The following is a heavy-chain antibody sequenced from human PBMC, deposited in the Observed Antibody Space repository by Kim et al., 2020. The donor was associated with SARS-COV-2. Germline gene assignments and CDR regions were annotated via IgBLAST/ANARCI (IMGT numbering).Heavy chain of an antibody. J-gene: IGHJ4*02. V-gene: IGHV3-30*01. CDR3: ARDRRRWPPHGEFDY. D-gene: IGHD7-27*01. Sequence: DSVKGRFTISRDNSKNTLYLQMNSLRAEDTAVYYCARDRRRWPPHGEFDYWGQGTLVTVSS.